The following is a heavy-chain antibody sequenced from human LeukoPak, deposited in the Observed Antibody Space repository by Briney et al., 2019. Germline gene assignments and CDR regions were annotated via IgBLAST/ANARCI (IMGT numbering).Heavy chain of an antibody. J-gene: IGHJ6*03. CDR2: IYYSGST. Sequence: SSQTLSLTCTVSGGSISSGDYYWSWIRQPPGKGLEWIGYIYYSGSTYYNPSLKSRVTISVDTSKNQFSLKLSSVTAADTAVYYCARALSSEGNYYYYYMDVWGKGTTVTVSS. CDR1: GGSISSGDYY. D-gene: IGHD6-6*01. CDR3: ARALSSEGNYYYYYMDV. V-gene: IGHV4-30-4*08.